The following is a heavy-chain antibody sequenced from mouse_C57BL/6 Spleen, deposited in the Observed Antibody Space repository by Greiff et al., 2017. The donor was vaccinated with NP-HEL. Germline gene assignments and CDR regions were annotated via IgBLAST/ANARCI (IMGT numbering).Heavy chain of an antibody. CDR2: IYPGGGYT. CDR3: ARDGAYYSNYVLFAY. CDR1: GYTFTNYW. Sequence: VQLQQSGAELVRPGTSVKMSCKASGYTFTNYWIGWAKQRPGHGLEWIGDIYPGGGYTNYNEKFKGKATLTADKSSSTAYMQFSSLTSEDSAIYYCARDGAYYSNYVLFAYWGQGTLVTVSA. J-gene: IGHJ3*01. V-gene: IGHV1-63*01. D-gene: IGHD2-5*01.